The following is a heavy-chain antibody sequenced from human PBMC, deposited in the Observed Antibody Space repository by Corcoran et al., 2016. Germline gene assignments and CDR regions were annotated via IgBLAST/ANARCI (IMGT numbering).Heavy chain of an antibody. V-gene: IGHV2-5*02. CDR2: IYWDDDK. CDR1: GFSLSTSGVG. J-gene: IGHJ3*02. Sequence: QITLKESGPTLVKPTQTLTLTCTFSGFSLSTSGVGVGWIRQPPGKALEWLALIYWDDDKRYSPSLKSRLTITKDTSKNQVVLTMTNMDPVDTATYYCAHTMPWELTDAFDIWGQGTMVPVSS. CDR3: AHTMPWELTDAFDI. D-gene: IGHD1-26*01.